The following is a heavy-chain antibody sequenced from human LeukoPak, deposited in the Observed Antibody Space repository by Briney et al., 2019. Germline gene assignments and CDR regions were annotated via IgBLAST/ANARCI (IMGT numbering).Heavy chain of an antibody. Sequence: PGGSLRLSCAASGFTFSSYAMSWVRQAPGKGLEWVSDITGSGGSIYYADSVNDRFTISRDNSKNTLYLQMNSLRAEDTAVYYCAKDVGYHYDTRFPTWGQGTLVTVSS. V-gene: IGHV3-23*01. CDR1: GFTFSSYA. CDR3: AKDVGYHYDTRFPT. J-gene: IGHJ4*02. D-gene: IGHD3-22*01. CDR2: ITGSGGSI.